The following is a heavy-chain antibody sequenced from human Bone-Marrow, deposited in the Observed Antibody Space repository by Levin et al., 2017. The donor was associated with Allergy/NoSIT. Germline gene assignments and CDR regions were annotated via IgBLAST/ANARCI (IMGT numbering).Heavy chain of an antibody. Sequence: SETLSLTCTVSDDSVSSGTHYWSWIRQPPGKGLEWICYIYNNGNTQYNPSLTIRVTMSIDTSKIQFSLKVTSVTAAYTAVDYCARDSDQSYYEILTGHSGVDVWGQGTTVTVSS. D-gene: IGHD3-9*01. V-gene: IGHV4-61*01. CDR2: IYNNGNT. J-gene: IGHJ6*02. CDR1: DDSVSSGTHY. CDR3: ARDSDQSYYEILTGHSGVDV.